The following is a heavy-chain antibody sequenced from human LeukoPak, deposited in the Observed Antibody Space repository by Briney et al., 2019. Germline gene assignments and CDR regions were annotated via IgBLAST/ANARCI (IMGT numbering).Heavy chain of an antibody. Sequence: ASVKVSCKASGYTFTSYGISWVRQAPGQGLEWMGWISAYNGNTNYAQKLQGRVTMTADTSTSTAYMELRSLRSDDTAVYYCAREHDYGDYVAPFDYWGQGTLVTVSS. CDR2: ISAYNGNT. CDR1: GYTFTSYG. D-gene: IGHD4-17*01. V-gene: IGHV1-18*01. J-gene: IGHJ4*02. CDR3: AREHDYGDYVAPFDY.